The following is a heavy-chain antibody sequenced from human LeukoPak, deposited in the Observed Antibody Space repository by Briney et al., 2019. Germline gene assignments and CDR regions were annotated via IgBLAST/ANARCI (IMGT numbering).Heavy chain of an antibody. J-gene: IGHJ3*02. V-gene: IGHV3-30*02. CDR3: AKGLHSSSWNDAFDI. D-gene: IGHD6-13*01. Sequence: GGSLRLSCEASGFTFKYYGMHWVRQAPGKGLEWVAFIRFDSTNYYYADSAKGRFTISRDNSQNTLYLQMNSLRVEDTAMYYCAKGLHSSSWNDAFDIWGQGTVVTVSS. CDR1: GFTFKYYG. CDR2: IRFDSTNY.